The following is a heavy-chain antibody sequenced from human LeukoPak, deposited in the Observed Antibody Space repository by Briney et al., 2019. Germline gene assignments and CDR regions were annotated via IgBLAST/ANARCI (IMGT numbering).Heavy chain of an antibody. V-gene: IGHV3-43*02. Sequence: GGSLRLSCAASGFTFDEYAMHWVRQAPGKGLEWVSLISGDGISTYYADSVKGRFTISRDNSKNSLYLQMNGLRTQDTALYHCVKDSPIERFQHWGQGTLVTVSS. D-gene: IGHD2/OR15-2a*01. CDR3: VKDSPIERFQH. J-gene: IGHJ1*01. CDR1: GFTFDEYA. CDR2: ISGDGIST.